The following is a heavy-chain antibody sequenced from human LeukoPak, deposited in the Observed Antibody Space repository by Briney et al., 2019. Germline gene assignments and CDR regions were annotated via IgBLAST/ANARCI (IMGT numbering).Heavy chain of an antibody. CDR1: GFTFNSYW. V-gene: IGHV3-7*03. CDR2: IKQDGSEN. CDR3: ARNHGFGGVYYYYYYMDV. D-gene: IGHD3-16*01. J-gene: IGHJ6*03. Sequence: PGGSLRLSCAASGFTFNSYWMSWVRQAPGKGLEWVANIKQDGSENYSVDFVKGRFTISRDNAKNSLYLQMNSLRAEDTAVYYCARNHGFGGVYYYYYYMDVWGKGATVTVSS.